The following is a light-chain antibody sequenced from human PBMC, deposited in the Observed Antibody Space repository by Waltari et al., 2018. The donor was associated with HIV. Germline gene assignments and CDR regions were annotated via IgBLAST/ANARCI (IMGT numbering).Light chain of an antibody. CDR2: GAS. CDR3: QQYGSSPRT. J-gene: IGKJ1*01. Sequence: EIVLTQSPGTLSLSPGERATLSCRASQSVSSSSLAWYQQKPDQAPRLLIYGASSRATGIPDRFSGSGSGTDFTLTISRLEPEDFAVYYCQQYGSSPRTFGQGTKVEI. V-gene: IGKV3-20*01. CDR1: QSVSSSS.